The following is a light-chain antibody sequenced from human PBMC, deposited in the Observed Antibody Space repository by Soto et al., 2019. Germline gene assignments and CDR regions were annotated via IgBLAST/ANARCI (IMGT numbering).Light chain of an antibody. CDR2: GAS. CDR1: QSLSSS. Sequence: EIVMTQSPATLSVSPGEEATLYCSASQSLSSSLAWYQQKPGQAPRLLIYGASTRATGIPARFSGSGSGTEFTLTISSLQSEDFAVYYCQQYKNWPPITFGQGTRLEIK. CDR3: QQYKNWPPIT. V-gene: IGKV3-15*01. J-gene: IGKJ5*01.